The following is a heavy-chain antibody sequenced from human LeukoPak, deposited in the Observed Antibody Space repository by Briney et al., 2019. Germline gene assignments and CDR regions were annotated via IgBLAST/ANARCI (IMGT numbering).Heavy chain of an antibody. J-gene: IGHJ4*02. Sequence: PGGSRRLSCAASGFTFSSYAMSWVRQAPGKGLEWVSGISGSGGSTYYADSVKGRFTISRDNSKNTLYLQMNSLRAEDTAVYYCAKDFLGGNSRGTSFDYWGQGTLVTVSS. CDR2: ISGSGGST. CDR1: GFTFSSYA. V-gene: IGHV3-23*01. D-gene: IGHD4-23*01. CDR3: AKDFLGGNSRGTSFDY.